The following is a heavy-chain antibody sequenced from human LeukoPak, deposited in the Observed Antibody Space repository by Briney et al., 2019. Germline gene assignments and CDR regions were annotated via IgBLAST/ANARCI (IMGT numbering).Heavy chain of an antibody. CDR3: AKVTVRGVIQPFDY. D-gene: IGHD3-10*01. J-gene: IGHJ4*02. CDR2: ISGGGAST. V-gene: IGHV3-23*01. Sequence: GGSLRLSCAASGXTFNSYAMNWVRQAPGKGLEWVSTISGGGASTYYADSVKGRFTISRDNFKNTLYLQMSSLRAEGTAVYYCAKVTVRGVIQPFDYWGQGTLVTVSS. CDR1: GXTFNSYA.